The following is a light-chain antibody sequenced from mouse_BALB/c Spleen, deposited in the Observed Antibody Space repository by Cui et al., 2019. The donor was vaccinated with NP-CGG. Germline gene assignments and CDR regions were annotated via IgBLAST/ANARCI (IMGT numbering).Light chain of an antibody. CDR2: GTS. J-gene: IGLJ1*01. Sequence: QAFWTPELALTTPPGGTVIPTCRSSNGAVTTSNYANWVQEKPDHLFTGPIGGTSNRVPGVSVRFSGSLIGDKAALTITGAQTEDDAMYFCALWYSTHWVFGGGTKLTVL. V-gene: IGLV2*02. CDR1: NGAVTTSNY. CDR3: ALWYSTHWV.